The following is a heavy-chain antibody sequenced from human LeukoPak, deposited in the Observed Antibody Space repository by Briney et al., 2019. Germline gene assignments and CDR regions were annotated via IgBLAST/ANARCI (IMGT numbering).Heavy chain of an antibody. Sequence: SETLSLTCTVSGGSISSYYWSWIRQPPGKGLEWIGYIYYSGSTNYNPSLKSRVTISVDTSKNQFSLKLSSMTAADTAVYYCARTGGPIFDYWGQGTLVTVSS. J-gene: IGHJ4*02. V-gene: IGHV4-59*01. CDR1: GGSISSYY. CDR2: IYYSGST. CDR3: ARTGGPIFDY.